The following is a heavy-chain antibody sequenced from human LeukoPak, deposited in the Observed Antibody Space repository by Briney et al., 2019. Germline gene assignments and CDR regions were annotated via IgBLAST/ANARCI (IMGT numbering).Heavy chain of an antibody. CDR3: ARASVSDLYYYYYYMDV. Sequence: GGSLRLSCAASGFTFDDYGMSWVRQAPGKGLEWVSGINWNGGSTGYADSVKGRFTISRDNAKNSLYLQMNSLRAEDTAVYYCARASVSDLYYYYYYMDVWGKGTTVTISS. V-gene: IGHV3-20*04. CDR1: GFTFDDYG. J-gene: IGHJ6*03. D-gene: IGHD2-8*01. CDR2: INWNGGST.